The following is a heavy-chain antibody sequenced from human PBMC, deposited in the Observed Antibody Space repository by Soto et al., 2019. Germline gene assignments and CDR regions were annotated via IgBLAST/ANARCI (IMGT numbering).Heavy chain of an antibody. CDR1: GYTFASYY. CDR2: INPSGGST. CDR3: ARAEYCTNGVCYYFDY. V-gene: IGHV1-46*03. J-gene: IGHJ4*02. Sequence: GASVKVSCKASGYTFASYYMHWVRQAPGQGLEWMGIINPSGGSTSYAQKCQGRVTMTRDTSTSTVYMELSSLRSEDTAVYYCARAEYCTNGVCYYFDYWGQGTLVTVSS. D-gene: IGHD2-8*01.